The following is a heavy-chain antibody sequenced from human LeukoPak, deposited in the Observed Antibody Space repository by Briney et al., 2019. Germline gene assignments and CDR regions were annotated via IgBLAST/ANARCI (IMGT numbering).Heavy chain of an antibody. J-gene: IGHJ2*01. CDR3: AREAYSSSFLGAHDWYFDL. D-gene: IGHD6-13*01. CDR2: INSDGSST. CDR1: GFTFSSYW. V-gene: IGHV3-74*01. Sequence: GGSLRLSCAASGFTFSSYWMHWVRQAPGKGLVWVSRINSDGSSTSYADSVKGRFTISRDNAKNTLYLQMNSLRAEDTAVYYCAREAYSSSFLGAHDWYFDLWGRGTLVTVSS.